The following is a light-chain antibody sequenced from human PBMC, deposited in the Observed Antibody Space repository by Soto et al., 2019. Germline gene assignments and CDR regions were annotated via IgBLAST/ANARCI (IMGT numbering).Light chain of an antibody. J-gene: IGKJ5*01. CDR2: GAS. Sequence: ERVMTQSPATLSVSPGERATLSCRASQSVSSSLAWYQQKPGQAPRLLIYGASTRATGIPARFSGSGSGTEFTLTISSLQSEDFAVYYCQQYNNWPITFGQGTRLQIK. CDR3: QQYNNWPIT. V-gene: IGKV3-15*01. CDR1: QSVSSS.